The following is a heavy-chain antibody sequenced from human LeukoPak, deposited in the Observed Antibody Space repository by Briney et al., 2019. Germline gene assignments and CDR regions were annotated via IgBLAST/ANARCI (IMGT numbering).Heavy chain of an antibody. Sequence: SETLSLTCAVTGGSISRSYWSWIRQPPGKGLEWIGYIFSSGSTNYNPSLRNRVSISVDTSRNQFSLKLSPVTAADTAVYYCARQGLRLGESLDYWGQGTLVTVSS. CDR3: ARQGLRLGESLDY. D-gene: IGHD3-16*01. CDR1: GGSISRSY. V-gene: IGHV4-59*01. J-gene: IGHJ4*02. CDR2: IFSSGST.